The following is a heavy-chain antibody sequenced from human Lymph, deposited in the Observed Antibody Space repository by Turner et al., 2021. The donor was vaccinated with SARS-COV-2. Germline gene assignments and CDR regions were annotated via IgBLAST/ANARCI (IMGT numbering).Heavy chain of an antibody. CDR1: GFSFSSYG. CDR2: ILYDGSYK. Sequence: QVQLVESGGGGVQPGRSLRLSCAASGFSFSSYGMPWVRQAPGKGLEWVAVILYDGSYKYYADSVKGRFTISRDNSKNTLYLQMNSLRAEDTAVYYCARDYSSSSYLVSWFDPWGQGALVTVSS. J-gene: IGHJ5*02. V-gene: IGHV3-33*01. CDR3: ARDYSSSSYLVSWFDP. D-gene: IGHD6-6*01.